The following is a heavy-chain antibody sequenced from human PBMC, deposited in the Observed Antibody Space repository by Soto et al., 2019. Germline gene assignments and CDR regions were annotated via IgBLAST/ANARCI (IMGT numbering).Heavy chain of an antibody. CDR1: GGSISSYY. J-gene: IGHJ6*02. CDR2: MYNTGST. CDR3: ARDLWGYCGADCYPLDV. Sequence: PSETLSLTCTVSGGSISSYYWSWIRQPLGKGLEWIGYMYNTGSTIYNPSLKSRVTISVDTSKNQFSLKLNSVTAADTAVYYCARDLWGYCGADCYPLDVWGQGTTVTVS. D-gene: IGHD2-21*02. V-gene: IGHV4-59*01.